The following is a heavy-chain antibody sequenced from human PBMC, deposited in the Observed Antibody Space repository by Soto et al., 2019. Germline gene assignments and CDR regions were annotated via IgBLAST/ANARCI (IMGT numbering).Heavy chain of an antibody. Sequence: LSETLSLTCSVSGVSIRTSDSYWTLVRQGPGKGLEWIAYISDSGRTDYNPSLKSRATISIDTSKNVFFLNLSSVTAADTAVYFCARGLITSGPLEYF. CDR1: GVSIRTSDSY. CDR3: ARGLITSGPLEYF. CDR2: ISDSGRT. J-gene: IGHJ1*01. V-gene: IGHV4-31*03. D-gene: IGHD3-16*01.